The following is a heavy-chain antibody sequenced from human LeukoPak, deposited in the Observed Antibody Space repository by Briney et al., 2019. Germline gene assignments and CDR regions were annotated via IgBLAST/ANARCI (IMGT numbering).Heavy chain of an antibody. V-gene: IGHV1-18*01. J-gene: IGHJ4*02. D-gene: IGHD3-10*01. CDR3: ARAPNYSSSGSPFWEV. Sequence: ASVKVSCKSSGYTFTDYGISWVRQAPGQGLEWMGWISGYNGDTGYAQDLQGRVTVTTDTSTSTCYMELRSLRSDDTAVYYCARAPNYSSSGSPFWEVWGQGTLVTVSS. CDR2: ISGYNGDT. CDR1: GYTFTDYG.